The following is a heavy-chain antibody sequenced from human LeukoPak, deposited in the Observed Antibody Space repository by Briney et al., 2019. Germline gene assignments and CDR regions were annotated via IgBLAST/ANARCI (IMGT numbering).Heavy chain of an antibody. V-gene: IGHV3-30*02. CDR1: EFTFSSYG. CDR3: AKDKHSSSWYLYYMDV. J-gene: IGHJ6*03. Sequence: GGSLRLSCAASEFTFSSYGMHWVRQAPGKGLEWVASIRYDGSNKYYADSVKGRFTISRDNSKHTLYLQMNSLRAEDTAVYYCAKDKHSSSWYLYYMDVWGKGTTVTVSS. CDR2: IRYDGSNK. D-gene: IGHD6-13*01.